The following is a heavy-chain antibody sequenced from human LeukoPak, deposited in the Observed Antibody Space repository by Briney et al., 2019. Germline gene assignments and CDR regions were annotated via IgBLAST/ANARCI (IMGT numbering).Heavy chain of an antibody. V-gene: IGHV1-2*02. CDR3: ARDPPSSKYTSYDY. J-gene: IGHJ4*02. CDR1: GYTFTGYY. Sequence: ASVKVSCKASGYTFTGYYMHWVRQAPGQGLAWMGWINPNSGGTNYAQKFQGRVTMTRDTSISTAYMELSRLRSDDTAVYYCARDPPSSKYTSYDYWGQGTLVTVSS. D-gene: IGHD2-2*01. CDR2: INPNSGGT.